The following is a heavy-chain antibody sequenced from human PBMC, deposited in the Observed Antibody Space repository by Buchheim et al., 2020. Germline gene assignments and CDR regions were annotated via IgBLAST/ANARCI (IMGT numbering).Heavy chain of an antibody. CDR3: AKDKVNYYYDSTPTLTYYFDY. CDR2: ISYDGSNK. Sequence: QVQLVESGGGVVQPGRSLRLSCAASGFTFSSYGMHWVRQAPGKGLEWVAVISYDGSNKYYADSVKGRFTISRDNSKKKLYLQMNSLRAEDTAVYYCAKDKVNYYYDSTPTLTYYFDYWGQGTL. V-gene: IGHV3-30*18. CDR1: GFTFSSYG. J-gene: IGHJ4*02. D-gene: IGHD3-10*01.